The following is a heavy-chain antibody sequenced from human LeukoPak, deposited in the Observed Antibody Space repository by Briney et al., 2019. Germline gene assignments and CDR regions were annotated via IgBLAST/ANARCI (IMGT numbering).Heavy chain of an antibody. CDR1: GGSISSYY. CDR3: ARDHEVVVAATKKFDP. V-gene: IGHV4-59*12. D-gene: IGHD2-15*01. J-gene: IGHJ5*02. Sequence: SETLSLTCTVSGGSISSYYWSWIRQPPGKGLEWIGYIYYSGSTNYNPSLKSRVTISVDTSKNQFSLKLSSVTAADTAVYYCARDHEVVVAATKKFDPWGQGTLVTVSS. CDR2: IYYSGST.